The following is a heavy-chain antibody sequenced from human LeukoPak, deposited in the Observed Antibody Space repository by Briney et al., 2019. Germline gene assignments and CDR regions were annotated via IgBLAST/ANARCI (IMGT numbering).Heavy chain of an antibody. J-gene: IGHJ5*02. Sequence: SETLSLTCTVSGGSISSSSYYWGWIRQPPGKGLEWIGSIYYSGSTYYNPSLKSRVTISVDTSKNQFSLKLSSVTAADTAVYYCARAAGELGYCSGGSCYPNWFDPWGQGTLVTVSS. V-gene: IGHV4-39*07. CDR2: IYYSGST. CDR3: ARAAGELGYCSGGSCYPNWFDP. CDR1: GGSISSSSYY. D-gene: IGHD2-15*01.